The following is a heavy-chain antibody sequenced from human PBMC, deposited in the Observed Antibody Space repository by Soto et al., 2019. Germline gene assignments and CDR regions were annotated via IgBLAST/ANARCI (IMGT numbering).Heavy chain of an antibody. CDR2: IIPIFGTA. Sequence: QVQLVQSGAEVKKPGSSVKVSCKASGGTFSSYAISWVRQAPGQGLEWMGGIIPIFGTANYAQKFQGRVTITADESTSTAYVELSSLRSEDTAVYYCARVPPIAVAGTSPPYYFDYWGQGTLVTVSS. D-gene: IGHD6-19*01. J-gene: IGHJ4*02. V-gene: IGHV1-69*01. CDR1: GGTFSSYA. CDR3: ARVPPIAVAGTSPPYYFDY.